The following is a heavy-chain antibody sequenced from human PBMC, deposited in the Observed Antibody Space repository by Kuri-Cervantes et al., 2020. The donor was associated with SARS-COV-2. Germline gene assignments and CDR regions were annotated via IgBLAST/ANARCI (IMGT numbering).Heavy chain of an antibody. J-gene: IGHJ4*02. CDR3: AKEADFWSGSDLDY. CDR2: IYSGGST. D-gene: IGHD3-3*01. Sequence: GGSLRLSCAASGFTVSSNYVSWVRQAPGKGLERVSVIYSGGSTYYADSVKGRFTISRDNSKNTLYLQMNSLRAEDTAVYYCAKEADFWSGSDLDYWRQGALVTVSS. V-gene: IGHV3-53*01. CDR1: GFTVSSNY.